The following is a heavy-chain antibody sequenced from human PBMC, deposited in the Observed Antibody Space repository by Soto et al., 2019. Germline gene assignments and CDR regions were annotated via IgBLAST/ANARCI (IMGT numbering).Heavy chain of an antibody. J-gene: IGHJ4*02. CDR3: ARRDRLGGYSGYGDY. CDR1: GYTFTSYG. CDR2: ISAYNGNT. D-gene: IGHD5-12*01. Sequence: ASVKVSCKASGYTFTSYGISWVRQAPGQGLEWMGWISAYNGNTNHAQKLQGRVTMTTDTSTSTAYMELRSLRSDDTAVYYCARRDRLGGYSGYGDYWGQGTLVTVSS. V-gene: IGHV1-18*04.